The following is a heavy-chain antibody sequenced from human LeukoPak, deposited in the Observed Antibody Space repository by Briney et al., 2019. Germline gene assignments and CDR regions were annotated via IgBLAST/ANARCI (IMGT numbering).Heavy chain of an antibody. Sequence: SETLSLTCTVSGYSISSGYYWGWIRQPPGKGLEWIGSIYHSGSTYYNPSLKSRVTISVDTSKNQFSLKLSSVTAADTAVYYCARAWSYYDSSGYGNWGQGTLVTVSS. D-gene: IGHD3-22*01. V-gene: IGHV4-38-2*02. CDR3: ARAWSYYDSSGYGN. J-gene: IGHJ4*02. CDR2: IYHSGST. CDR1: GYSISSGYY.